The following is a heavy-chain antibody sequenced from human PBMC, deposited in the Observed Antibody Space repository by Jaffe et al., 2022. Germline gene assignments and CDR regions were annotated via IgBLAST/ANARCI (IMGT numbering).Heavy chain of an antibody. CDR2: IRYDGSNK. Sequence: QVQLVESGGGVVQPGGSLRLSCAASGFTFSSYGMHWVRQAPGKGLEWVAFIRYDGSNKYYADSVKGRFTISRDNSKNTLYLQMNSLRAEDTAVYYCAKARRPNIVHPSLDYYYYYMDVWGKGTTVTVSS. CDR3: AKARRPNIVHPSLDYYYYYMDV. CDR1: GFTFSSYG. J-gene: IGHJ6*03. V-gene: IGHV3-30*02. D-gene: IGHD5-12*01.